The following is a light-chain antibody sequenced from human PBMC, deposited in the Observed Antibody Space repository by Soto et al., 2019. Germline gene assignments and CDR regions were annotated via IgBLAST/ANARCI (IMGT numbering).Light chain of an antibody. CDR3: SSYTTTSAPCV. Sequence: QSVLTQPASVSGSPGQSITISCSGTSSDVGAYNYVSWYQHHPGKAPKLIIYDVSNRPSGVSNRFSGSKSGNTASLTISGLQAGDEADYYCSSYTTTSAPCVFGTGTKVTVL. CDR1: SSDVGAYNY. CDR2: DVS. V-gene: IGLV2-14*03. J-gene: IGLJ1*01.